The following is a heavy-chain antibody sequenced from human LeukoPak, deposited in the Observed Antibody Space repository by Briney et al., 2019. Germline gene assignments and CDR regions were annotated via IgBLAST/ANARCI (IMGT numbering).Heavy chain of an antibody. D-gene: IGHD3-10*01. CDR2: ISGSGGST. J-gene: IGHJ4*02. V-gene: IGHV3-23*01. Sequence: GGSLRLSCAASGFTFSSYAMSWVRQAPGKGLEWVSAISGSGGSTYYADSVKGRFTISRDNSKNTLYLQMNSLRAEDTAVYYCAKDGDYYGSGSYLPNFDYWGQGTLVTVSS. CDR1: GFTFSSYA. CDR3: AKDGDYYGSGSYLPNFDY.